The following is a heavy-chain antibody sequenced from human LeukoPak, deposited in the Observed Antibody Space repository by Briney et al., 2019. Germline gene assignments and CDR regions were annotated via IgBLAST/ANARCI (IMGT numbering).Heavy chain of an antibody. CDR2: INPSSGGT. CDR3: AREQSITVAGNDY. D-gene: IGHD6-19*01. J-gene: IGHJ4*02. CDR1: GYTFTGYY. V-gene: IGHV1-2*06. Sequence: GASVKVSCKSSGYTFTGYYLHWVRQAPGQGLEWMGRINPSSGGTNYAQKFQGRVTMTRDTSISTAYLELSSLTSDDTAVYYCAREQSITVAGNDYWGQGTLVTVSS.